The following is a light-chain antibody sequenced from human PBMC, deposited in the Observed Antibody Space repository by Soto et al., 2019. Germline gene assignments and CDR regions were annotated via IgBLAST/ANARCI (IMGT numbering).Light chain of an antibody. J-gene: IGKJ2*01. Sequence: DIQMTQSPSSLSASVGDRVTITCRASQRISNYLNWYQHKPGKAPRLLIYAASSLQSGVPSRFSGGGYGTDFTLTISSLQPEDFATYYCQQSYSTLDYTFGQGTKVEIK. CDR1: QRISNY. CDR2: AAS. V-gene: IGKV1-39*01. CDR3: QQSYSTLDYT.